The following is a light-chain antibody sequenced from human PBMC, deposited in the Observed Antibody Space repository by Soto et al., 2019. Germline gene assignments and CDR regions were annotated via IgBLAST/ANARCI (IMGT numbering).Light chain of an antibody. Sequence: IVLTQSPGSLSLSPGERATLSSRASQSVYSNYLAWYQQKPGQAPRILIYEASSRATGIPDRFSGTGSGTDFTLTISRLEPEDFAVYYCQQYGSAAPWTFGQGTKVEI. CDR2: EAS. CDR3: QQYGSAAPWT. CDR1: QSVYSNY. J-gene: IGKJ1*01. V-gene: IGKV3-20*01.